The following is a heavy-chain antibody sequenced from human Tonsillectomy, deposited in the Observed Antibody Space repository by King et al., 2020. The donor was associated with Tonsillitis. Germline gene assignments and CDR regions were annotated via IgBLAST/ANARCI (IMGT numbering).Heavy chain of an antibody. CDR3: AKDRWYEFHFDS. Sequence: VQLVESGGHLVQPGGSLRRSCAASGFTFRNYAMSWVRQAPGKGLEWVSAISASGTTTNYTDSVKGRFSISRDNSNNTLYLQMQSLRAEDTAIYYCAKDRWYEFHFDSWGQGILVTVSS. CDR2: ISASGTTT. V-gene: IGHV3-23*04. D-gene: IGHD6-13*01. J-gene: IGHJ4*02. CDR1: GFTFRNYA.